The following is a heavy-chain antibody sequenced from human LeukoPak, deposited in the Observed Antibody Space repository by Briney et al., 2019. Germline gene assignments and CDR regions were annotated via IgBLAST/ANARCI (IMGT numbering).Heavy chain of an antibody. Sequence: GGSLRLSCAASGFTFSSYAMSWVRQAPGKGLEWVSAISGSGGSTYYADSVKGRFTISRDNSRNTVYLQMNSLRAEDTAVYYCAKDRAGTPWADWGQGTLVTVSS. CDR1: GFTFSSYA. D-gene: IGHD1-1*01. V-gene: IGHV3-23*01. J-gene: IGHJ4*02. CDR2: ISGSGGST. CDR3: AKDRAGTPWAD.